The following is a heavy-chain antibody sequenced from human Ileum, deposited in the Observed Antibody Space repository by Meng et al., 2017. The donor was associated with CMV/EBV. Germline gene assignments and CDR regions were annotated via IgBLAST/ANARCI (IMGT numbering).Heavy chain of an antibody. CDR1: GGSISNISYY. J-gene: IGHJ4*02. D-gene: IGHD3-16*02. CDR2: IYYNAST. V-gene: IGHV4-39*07. CDR3: ASVRFWGNYRYYFDY. Sequence: SCPRLGKPSASLSLTCTASGGSISNISYYWGWFRQAPGKGLEWIGNIYYNASTYYNPSLKSRVTRSLDTSENQFSLKLSSVTAADTAVYYCASVRFWGNYRYYFDYWGQGTLVTVSS.